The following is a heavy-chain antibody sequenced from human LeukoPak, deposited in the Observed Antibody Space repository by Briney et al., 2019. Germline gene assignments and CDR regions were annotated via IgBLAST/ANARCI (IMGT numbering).Heavy chain of an antibody. J-gene: IGHJ6*03. CDR2: IRYDGSNK. D-gene: IGHD2-2*02. CDR1: GFTFSSYG. CDR3: AKGGPVPAAIPDYYYHYYMDV. Sequence: PGGSLRLSCAASGFTFSSYGMHWVRQAPGKGLEWVAFIRYDGSNKYYADSVKGRFTISRDNSKNTLYLQMNSLRAEDTAVYYCAKGGPVPAAIPDYYYHYYMDVWGKGTTVTVSS. V-gene: IGHV3-30*02.